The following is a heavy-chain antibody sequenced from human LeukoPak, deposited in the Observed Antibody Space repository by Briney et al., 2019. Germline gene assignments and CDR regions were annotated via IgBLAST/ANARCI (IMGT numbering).Heavy chain of an antibody. Sequence: PGGSLRLSCAASGFTFSSYSMNWVRQAPGKGLEWVSSISSSSYIYYADSVKGRFTISRDNDKNSLYLQMNSLRAEDTAVYYCARGYYGSGSSWFDPWGQGTLVTVSS. V-gene: IGHV3-21*01. CDR3: ARGYYGSGSSWFDP. CDR1: GFTFSSYS. CDR2: ISSSSYI. D-gene: IGHD3-10*01. J-gene: IGHJ5*02.